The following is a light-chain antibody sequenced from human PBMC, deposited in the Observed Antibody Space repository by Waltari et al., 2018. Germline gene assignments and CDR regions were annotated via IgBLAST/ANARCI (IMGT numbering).Light chain of an antibody. V-gene: IGKV3-20*01. Sequence: EIVLTPSPGTLSLSPGERATLSGKASQSVTNSYLAWYQQNPGQAPRLLIYGAFSRATGIPERLGGSGSGTDFTRTISSLGHEDFAVYYCQQFGSPLFTFGPGTKVDIK. CDR2: GAF. CDR1: QSVTNSY. J-gene: IGKJ3*01. CDR3: QQFGSPLFT.